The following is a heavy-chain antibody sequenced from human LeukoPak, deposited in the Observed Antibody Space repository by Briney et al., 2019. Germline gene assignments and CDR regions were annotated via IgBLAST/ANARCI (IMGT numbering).Heavy chain of an antibody. J-gene: IGHJ4*02. CDR3: ARGSSGSYYTPWY. CDR2: IYSGGST. V-gene: IGHV3-66*01. CDR1: GFTVSSNY. D-gene: IGHD1-26*01. Sequence: GGSLRLSCAASGFTVSSNYMSWVRQAPGKGLEWVSVIYSGGSTYYADSVKGRFTISRDNSKNTLYLQMNSLRAEDTAVYYCARGSSGSYYTPWYWGQGTLVTVSS.